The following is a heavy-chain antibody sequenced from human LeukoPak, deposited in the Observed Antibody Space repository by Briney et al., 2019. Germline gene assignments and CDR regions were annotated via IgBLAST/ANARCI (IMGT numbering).Heavy chain of an antibody. CDR3: ARSELNDYSRY. CDR1: GYSISSGYQ. J-gene: IGHJ4*02. Sequence: NPSETLSLTCSVSGYSISSGYQWGWIRQSPGKRLEWLGSINYSGSTYDNRSLKSRVTLSIDTSKNEFSLNVRAVTAADTAVYYCARSELNDYSRYWGQGILVIVSS. V-gene: IGHV4-38-2*02. D-gene: IGHD4-11*01. CDR2: INYSGST.